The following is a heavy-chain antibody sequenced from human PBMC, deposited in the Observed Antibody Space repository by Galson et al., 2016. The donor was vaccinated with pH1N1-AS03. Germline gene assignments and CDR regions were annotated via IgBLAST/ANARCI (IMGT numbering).Heavy chain of an antibody. CDR1: GFTFSSSW. CDR2: INSDGSST. J-gene: IGHJ4*02. D-gene: IGHD1-26*01. Sequence: SLRLSCAASGFTFSSSWMHWVRQAPGKGLVWVSRINSDGSSTNYADSVKGRFTISRDNAKNTLYLQMNSLRPEDTAVYYCAKDVLSWAFDHWGQGALVTVSS. V-gene: IGHV3-74*01. CDR3: AKDVLSWAFDH.